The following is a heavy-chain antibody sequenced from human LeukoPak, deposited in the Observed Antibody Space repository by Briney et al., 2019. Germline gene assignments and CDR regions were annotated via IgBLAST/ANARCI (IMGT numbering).Heavy chain of an antibody. Sequence: GGSLRLSCAASGFTFSSYGMHWVRQAPGKGLEWVAVISYDGSNKYYADSVKGRFTISRDNSKNTLYLQMNSLRAEDTAVYYCAKETISYGMDVGGQGRTVTAPS. CDR1: GFTFSSYG. D-gene: IGHD2/OR15-2a*01. J-gene: IGHJ6*02. V-gene: IGHV3-30*18. CDR2: ISYDGSNK. CDR3: AKETISYGMDV.